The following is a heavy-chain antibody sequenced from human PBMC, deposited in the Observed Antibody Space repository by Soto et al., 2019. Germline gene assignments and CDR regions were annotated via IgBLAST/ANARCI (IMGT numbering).Heavy chain of an antibody. CDR2: IIPIFDTA. D-gene: IGHD1-26*01. V-gene: IGHV1-69*06. J-gene: IGHJ2*01. Sequence: QVEVEQSGAEVKRPGSSVKVSCKASKTTFNNHPMNWVRQAPGQGLEWLGGIIPIFDTANYAQKFQGRVTIIAVKSTTTSYMELSNLRSEDTAVYYCARVVGGTLDWYFDLWGRCTLVTVSS. CDR1: KTTFNNHP. CDR3: ARVVGGTLDWYFDL.